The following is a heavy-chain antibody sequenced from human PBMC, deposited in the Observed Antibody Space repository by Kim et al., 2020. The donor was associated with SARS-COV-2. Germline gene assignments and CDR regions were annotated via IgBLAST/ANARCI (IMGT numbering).Heavy chain of an antibody. J-gene: IGHJ2*01. Sequence: GGSLRLSCAASGFTFSSFAMTWVRQAPGKGLEWVSILRDSGGDTFYADSVKGRFTMSRDNSKNTLYLQMNSLRAEDTAVYYCAKKGMPARGQWYFDLWGRGTLVTVSS. CDR3: AKKGMPARGQWYFDL. CDR2: LRDSGGDT. D-gene: IGHD2-2*01. V-gene: IGHV3-23*01. CDR1: GFTFSSFA.